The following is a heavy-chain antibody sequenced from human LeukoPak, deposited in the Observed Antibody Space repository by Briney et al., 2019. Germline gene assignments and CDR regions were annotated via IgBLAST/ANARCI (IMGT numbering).Heavy chain of an antibody. CDR3: ARDDSSGYYLLGAFDI. Sequence: ASVKVSCKTSGYTFTDYYMHWVRQAPGQGLEWMGRINPNSGDTNYAQRFLGRVTMTRDTSISTAYMELSSLTSDDTAVYYCARDDSSGYYLLGAFDIWGQGTMVTVSS. CDR1: GYTFTDYY. D-gene: IGHD3-22*01. J-gene: IGHJ3*02. V-gene: IGHV1-2*02. CDR2: INPNSGDT.